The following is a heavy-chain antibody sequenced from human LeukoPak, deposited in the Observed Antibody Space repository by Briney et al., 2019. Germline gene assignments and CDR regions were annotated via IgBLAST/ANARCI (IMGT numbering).Heavy chain of an antibody. D-gene: IGHD3-22*01. CDR3: AKGHYYYESSGYYYERDYFDY. CDR2: ISGSGGST. Sequence: GGSLRLSCAASGFTFSSYAMSWVRQAPGKGLEWVSAISGSGGSTYYADSVKGRFTISRDNSKNTLYLQMNSLRAEDTAVYYCAKGHYYYESSGYYYERDYFDYWGQGTLVTVSS. CDR1: GFTFSSYA. V-gene: IGHV3-23*01. J-gene: IGHJ4*02.